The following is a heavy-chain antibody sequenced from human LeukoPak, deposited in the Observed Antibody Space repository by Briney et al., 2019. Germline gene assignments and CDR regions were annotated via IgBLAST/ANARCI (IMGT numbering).Heavy chain of an antibody. Sequence: ASVKVSCKASGYTFTSYDINWVRQATGQGLEWMGWMNPNSGNTGYAQKFQGRVTMTRNTSISTAYMELSSLRSEDTAVYYCARGNGQWLVRLRSDWFDPWAREPWSPSPQ. D-gene: IGHD6-19*01. CDR3: ARGNGQWLVRLRSDWFDP. J-gene: IGHJ5*02. CDR1: GYTFTSYD. CDR2: MNPNSGNT. V-gene: IGHV1-8*01.